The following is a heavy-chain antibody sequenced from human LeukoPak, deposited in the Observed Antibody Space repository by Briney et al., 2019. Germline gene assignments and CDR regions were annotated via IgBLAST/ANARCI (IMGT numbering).Heavy chain of an antibody. CDR1: GFTFSSYT. D-gene: IGHD2-21*01. CDR3: VRDVWGDRDSYFDY. V-gene: IGHV3-48*02. Sequence: GGSLRLSCAASGFTFSSYTMNWVRQAPGKGLEWVSYIGDTSGIYYADSVKGRFTISRDNAKNSLYLQMNSLRDEDTAVYYCVRDVWGDRDSYFDYWGQGTLVTVSS. CDR2: IGDTSGI. J-gene: IGHJ4*02.